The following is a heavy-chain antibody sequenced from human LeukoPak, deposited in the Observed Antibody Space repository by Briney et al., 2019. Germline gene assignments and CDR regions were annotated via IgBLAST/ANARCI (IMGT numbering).Heavy chain of an antibody. D-gene: IGHD3-3*01. V-gene: IGHV5-51*01. J-gene: IGHJ4*02. CDR1: GYSFTSYW. Sequence: GESLKISCKGSGYSFTSYWIGWVRQMPGKGLEWMGIIYPGDSEIRYSPSFQGQVTISADKSISTAYLQWGSLKASDTAMYYCAXXAKYYDFXSGYLYFDYWGQGTLVTVSS. CDR2: IYPGDSEI. CDR3: AXXAKYYDFXSGYLYFDY.